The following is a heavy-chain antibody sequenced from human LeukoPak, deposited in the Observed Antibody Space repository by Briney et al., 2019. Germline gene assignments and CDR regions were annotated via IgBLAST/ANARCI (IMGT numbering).Heavy chain of an antibody. CDR3: ARRAVVIGVGYFDY. J-gene: IGHJ4*02. CDR2: IYPSDSDI. D-gene: IGHD4-23*01. Sequence: PGESLKISCKGSGYSFTTYWIGWVRQMPGKGLEWMGIIYPSDSDIRISPSFQGQVTISVDKSINTAYLQWSSLKASDTAIYYCARRAVVIGVGYFDYWGQGTLVTVSS. CDR1: GYSFTTYW. V-gene: IGHV5-51*06.